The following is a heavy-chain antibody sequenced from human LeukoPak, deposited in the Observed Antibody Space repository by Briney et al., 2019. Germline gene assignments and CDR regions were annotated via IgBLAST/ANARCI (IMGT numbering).Heavy chain of an antibody. Sequence: GGSLRLSCAASGFTFSNYWMHWVRQAPGKGLVWVSRINGDGSSTTYADSVKGRFTISRDNAKNTLYLQMNSLRAEDTAVYYCARGLRYFDWLGDAFDIWGQGTMVTVSS. J-gene: IGHJ3*02. CDR2: INGDGSST. CDR1: GFTFSNYW. D-gene: IGHD3-9*01. CDR3: ARGLRYFDWLGDAFDI. V-gene: IGHV3-74*01.